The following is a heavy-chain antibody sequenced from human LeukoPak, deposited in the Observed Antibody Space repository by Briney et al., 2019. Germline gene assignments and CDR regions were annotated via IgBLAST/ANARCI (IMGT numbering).Heavy chain of an antibody. D-gene: IGHD3-10*01. J-gene: IGHJ6*02. CDR1: GGTFSSYA. CDR3: ARSWFGDVYYYGMDV. CDR2: IIPIFGTA. Sequence: SVKVSCKASGGTFSSYAISWVRQAPGQGLEWMGGIIPIFGTANYARKFQGRVTITADESTSTAYMELSSLRSEDTAVYYCARSWFGDVYYYGMDVWGQGTTVTVFS. V-gene: IGHV1-69*01.